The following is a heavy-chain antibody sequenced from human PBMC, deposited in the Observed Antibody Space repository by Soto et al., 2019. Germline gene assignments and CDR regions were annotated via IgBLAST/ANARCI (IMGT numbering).Heavy chain of an antibody. CDR1: RFTFSTFA. J-gene: IGHJ4*02. D-gene: IGHD3-3*01. CDR3: AKDSYSDFWSGHYYYFDF. Sequence: PGGSLILSCAASRFTFSTFAMSWVRQAPGKGLEWVAAISGGGANTYYADSVKVRFTNSRDNSKTTLYLQMDSLRAEDTAIYFCAKDSYSDFWSGHYYYFDFWGQGTLVIVSS. CDR2: ISGGGANT. V-gene: IGHV3-23*01.